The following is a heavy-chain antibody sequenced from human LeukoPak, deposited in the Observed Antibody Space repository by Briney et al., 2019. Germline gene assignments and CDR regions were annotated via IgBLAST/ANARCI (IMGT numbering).Heavy chain of an antibody. CDR1: GYTFTSYG. J-gene: IGHJ4*02. CDR2: ISAYNGNT. D-gene: IGHD6-13*01. CDR3: AREVLLEAGIAAAGFLFDY. Sequence: GASVKVSCKASGYTFTSYGISWVRQAPGRGLEWMGWISAYNGNTNYAQKLQGRVTMTTDTSTSTTYMELRSLRSDDTAVYYCAREVLLEAGIAAAGFLFDYWGQGTLVTVSS. V-gene: IGHV1-18*01.